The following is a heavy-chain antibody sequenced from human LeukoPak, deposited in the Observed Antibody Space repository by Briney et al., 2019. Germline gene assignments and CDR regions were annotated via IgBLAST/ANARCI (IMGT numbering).Heavy chain of an antibody. D-gene: IGHD5-18*01. CDR1: GGSISSSSYY. J-gene: IGHJ4*02. V-gene: IGHV4-39*07. CDR2: INHSGST. CDR3: RGYSYGYDGLILDDY. Sequence: KSSETLSLTCTVSGGSISSSSYYWSWIRQPPGKGLEWIGEINHSGSTKYNPSLKSRVTISVDTSKNQFSLKLSSVTAADTAVYYCRGYSYGYDGLILDDYWGQGTLVTVSS.